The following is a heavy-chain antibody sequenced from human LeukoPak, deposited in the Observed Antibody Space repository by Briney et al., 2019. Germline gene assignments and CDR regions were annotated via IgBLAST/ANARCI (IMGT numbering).Heavy chain of an antibody. Sequence: SGPTLANPTQTLTLNCTFSGFSLRTSGVGVGWIRQAPGKPLEWLALIHSHDDKRYIPSLKSRLTITKDTSKNQVVPTMTNMDRVDTATYCCAQSLGTGGECSDSSGYTPNSFDIWSEGTMVTLS. V-gene: IGHV2-5*01. CDR2: IHSHDDK. D-gene: IGHD3-22*01. CDR3: AQSLGTGGECSDSSGYTPNSFDI. J-gene: IGHJ3*02. CDR1: GFSLRTSGVG.